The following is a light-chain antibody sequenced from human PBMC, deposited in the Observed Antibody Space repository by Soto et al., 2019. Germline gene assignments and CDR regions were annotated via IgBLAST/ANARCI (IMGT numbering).Light chain of an antibody. CDR3: QSYDSSLSGLV. J-gene: IGLJ2*01. Sequence: QSVLTQPASVSGSPGQSITISCTGTNSDVGRYNYVSWYQQHPGKAPKLMIYEVSNRPSGVSNRFSGSKSGNTASLTISGLQAEDEADYYCQSYDSSLSGLVFGGGTKLTVL. CDR2: EVS. CDR1: NSDVGRYNY. V-gene: IGLV2-14*01.